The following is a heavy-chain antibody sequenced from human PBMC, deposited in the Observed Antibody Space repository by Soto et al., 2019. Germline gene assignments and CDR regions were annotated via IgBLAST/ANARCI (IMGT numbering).Heavy chain of an antibody. D-gene: IGHD6-13*01. J-gene: IGHJ4*02. CDR2: IFYDGYT. V-gene: IGHV4-39*01. Sequence: SETLSPACTVSGDSISGSPYFWGWIRQPPGKRLEWIGSIFYDGYTLYTPSLKSRVTISVDTSKNQFSLKLTSVAAADTAIYFCARLQAAVPHYWGQG. CDR1: GDSISGSPYF. CDR3: ARLQAAVPHY.